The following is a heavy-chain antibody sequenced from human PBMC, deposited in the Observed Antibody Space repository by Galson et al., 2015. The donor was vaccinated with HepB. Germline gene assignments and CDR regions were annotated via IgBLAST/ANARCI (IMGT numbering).Heavy chain of an antibody. V-gene: IGHV1-18*04. Sequence: SVKVSCKASGYTFTSYGISWVRQAPGQGLEWMGWISAYNGNTNYAQKLQGRVTMTTDTSTSTAYMELRSLRSDDTAVYYCARAEDIVVVVAAASFDYWSQGTLVTVSS. D-gene: IGHD2-15*01. CDR1: GYTFTSYG. CDR2: ISAYNGNT. CDR3: ARAEDIVVVVAAASFDY. J-gene: IGHJ4*02.